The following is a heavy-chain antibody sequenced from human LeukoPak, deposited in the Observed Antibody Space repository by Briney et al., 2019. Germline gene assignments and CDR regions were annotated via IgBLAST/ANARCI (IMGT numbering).Heavy chain of an antibody. CDR1: GYTFTSYY. J-gene: IGHJ6*03. CDR3: ARADGDLPYYYYYMDV. Sequence: ASVKVSCKASGYTFTSYYMHWVRQAPGQGLEWMGLINPTGGSTGYAQKFQGRVTMTRDMSTSTAYMELSSLRSEDTAVYYCARADGDLPYYYYYMDVWGKGTTVTISS. D-gene: IGHD4-17*01. V-gene: IGHV1-46*01. CDR2: INPTGGST.